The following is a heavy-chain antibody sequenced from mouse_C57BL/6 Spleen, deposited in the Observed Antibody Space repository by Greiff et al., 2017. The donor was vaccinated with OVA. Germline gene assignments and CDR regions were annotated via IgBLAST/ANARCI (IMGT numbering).Heavy chain of an antibody. CDR2: IHPNSGST. Sequence: QVQLQQPGAELVKPGASVKLSCKASGYTFTSYWMHWVKQRPGQGLEWIGMIHPNSGSTNYNEKFKSKATLSVDKSSSTAYMQLSSLTSEDSAVYYCARFITTVVVDYWGQGTTLTVSS. D-gene: IGHD1-1*01. V-gene: IGHV1-64*01. CDR3: ARFITTVVVDY. J-gene: IGHJ2*01. CDR1: GYTFTSYW.